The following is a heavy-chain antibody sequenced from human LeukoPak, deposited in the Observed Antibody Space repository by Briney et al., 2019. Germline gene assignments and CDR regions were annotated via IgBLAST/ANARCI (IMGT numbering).Heavy chain of an antibody. J-gene: IGHJ6*02. CDR1: GFTFSSYW. D-gene: IGHD6-13*01. CDR3: ARESTHGSSWYHYYYYGMDV. CDR2: IKQDGSEK. V-gene: IGHV3-7*01. Sequence: GGSLRLSCAASGFTFSSYWMSWVRQAPGKGLEWVANIKQDGSEKYYVDSVKGRFTISRDNAKNSLYLQMNSLRAEDTAVYYCARESTHGSSWYHYYYYGMDVWGQGTTVTVSS.